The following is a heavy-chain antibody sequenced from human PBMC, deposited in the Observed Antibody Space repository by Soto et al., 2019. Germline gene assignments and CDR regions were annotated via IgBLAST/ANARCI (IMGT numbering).Heavy chain of an antibody. CDR2: IYYSGST. CDR3: ARGGWYEDH. CDR1: GGSISSYY. J-gene: IGHJ4*02. D-gene: IGHD6-19*01. Sequence: SETLSLTCTVSGGSISSYYWSWIRQPPGKGLEWIGYIYYSGSTNYNPSLKSRVTISVDTSKNQFSLKLSSVTAADTAVYYCARGGWYEDHWGQGTLVTGSS. V-gene: IGHV4-59*01.